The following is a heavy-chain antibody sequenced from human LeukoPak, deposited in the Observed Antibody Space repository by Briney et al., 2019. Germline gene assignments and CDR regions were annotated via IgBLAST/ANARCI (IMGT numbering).Heavy chain of an antibody. Sequence: HPGGSLRLSCAASGFSFSRFAMTWVRQAPGKGLEWVSTISGSGESTYYGDSVKGRFTISRDNSKNTLHLQMYGLRAEDTAVYYCAKATAFGGAFPFDYWGQGTLVTVSS. D-gene: IGHD3-16*01. CDR2: ISGSGEST. CDR3: AKATAFGGAFPFDY. J-gene: IGHJ4*02. CDR1: GFSFSRFA. V-gene: IGHV3-23*01.